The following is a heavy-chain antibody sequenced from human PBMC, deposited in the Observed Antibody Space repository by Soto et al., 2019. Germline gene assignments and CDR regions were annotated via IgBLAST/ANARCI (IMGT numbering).Heavy chain of an antibody. V-gene: IGHV3-64D*06. Sequence: GGSLRLSCSASGFTFSIYAMHWVRQAPGKGLEYVSSISTNGGSTDYADSVKGRFTISRDNSKNTVYLQMSSLRVEDTAVYYCAKGWCDSWGQGTLVTVSS. CDR1: GFTFSIYA. J-gene: IGHJ5*01. CDR3: AKGWCDS. CDR2: ISTNGGST.